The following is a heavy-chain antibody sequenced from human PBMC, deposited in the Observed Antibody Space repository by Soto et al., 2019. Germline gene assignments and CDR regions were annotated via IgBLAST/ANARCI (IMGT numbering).Heavy chain of an antibody. CDR1: GFSLRSSGLC. D-gene: IGHD3-3*01. CDR2: IDLDDDK. V-gene: IGHV2-70*20. J-gene: IGHJ6*02. Sequence: SCPTLVNPTQTLTLTCTFPGFSLRSSGLCVSWVRQPPGKALEWLALIDLDDDKYYSTSLKNRLTISKDTSKHQVVLTMTNLAPVDTATYDCARSIQAERDFGSYDGMDVWGHGT. CDR3: ARSIQAERDFGSYDGMDV.